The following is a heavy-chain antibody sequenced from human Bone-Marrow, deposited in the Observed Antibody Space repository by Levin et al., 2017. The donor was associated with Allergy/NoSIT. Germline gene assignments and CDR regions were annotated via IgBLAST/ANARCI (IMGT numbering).Heavy chain of an antibody. V-gene: IGHV3-48*03. CDR2: ISSSGTTK. CDR3: VRDKRSDGVTPDWYFEL. CDR1: GFTFGSHE. Sequence: LSLTCAASGFTFGSHEMNWVRQAPGKGLEWISYISSSGTTKYYADSVKGRFTISSKNSLYLQMNSLRAEDTAIYYCVRDKRSDGVTPDWYFELWGRGALVTVSS. J-gene: IGHJ2*01. D-gene: IGHD2-21*02.